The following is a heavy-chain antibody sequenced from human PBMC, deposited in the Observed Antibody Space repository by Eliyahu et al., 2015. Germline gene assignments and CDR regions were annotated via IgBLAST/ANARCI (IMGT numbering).Heavy chain of an antibody. J-gene: IGHJ5*02. CDR1: GFAFSSHA. Sequence: EEQLLESGGGLVQPGGSLRLSWAASGFAFSSHALNWVRLAPGKGXQWVTTVSGSGTNTYYADFAKGRFTVTRDNSKNALYLQMNSLRVEDTAVYYCTKGVYARGPFDPWGQGSQVTVSS. CDR3: TKGVYARGPFDP. CDR2: VSGSGTNT. V-gene: IGHV3-23*01. D-gene: IGHD2-8*01.